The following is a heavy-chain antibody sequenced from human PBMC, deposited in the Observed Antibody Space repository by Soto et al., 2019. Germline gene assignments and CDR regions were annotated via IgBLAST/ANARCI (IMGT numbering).Heavy chain of an antibody. CDR3: ARYHYDSSGYYYHDY. CDR2: ISSDGSST. J-gene: IGHJ4*02. Sequence: HPVGSLRLSCAASGFTFTNYFMHWVRQVPGKGLVWVSRISSDGSSTSYADSVKGRFTISRDNAKNTLYLQMNSLRAEDTAVYYCARYHYDSSGYYYHDYWGQGALVTVSS. CDR1: GFTFTNYF. D-gene: IGHD3-22*01. V-gene: IGHV3-74*01.